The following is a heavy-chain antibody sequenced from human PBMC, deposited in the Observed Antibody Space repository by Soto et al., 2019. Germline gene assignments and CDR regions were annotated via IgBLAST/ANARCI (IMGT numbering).Heavy chain of an antibody. Sequence: PGESLKISCKGSGYSFTSYWIGWVRQMPGKGLEWMGIIYPGDSDTRYSPSFQGQVTISADKSISTAYLQWSSLKASDTAMYYCARRSGSYYNCYYGMDVWGQETTVTVSS. CDR2: IYPGDSDT. D-gene: IGHD1-26*01. CDR1: GYSFTSYW. J-gene: IGHJ6*02. CDR3: ARRSGSYYNCYYGMDV. V-gene: IGHV5-51*01.